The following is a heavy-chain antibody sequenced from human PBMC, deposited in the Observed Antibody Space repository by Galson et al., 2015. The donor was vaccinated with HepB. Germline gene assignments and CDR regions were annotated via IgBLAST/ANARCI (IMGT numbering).Heavy chain of an antibody. CDR2: ISYDGSNK. J-gene: IGHJ4*02. D-gene: IGHD3-10*01. Sequence: SLRLSCAASGFTFSSYGMHWVRQAPGKGLEWVAVISYDGSNKYYADSVKGRLTISRDNSKNTLYLQMNSLRAEDTAVYYCAHGGAYYYGSGSYLNFDYWGQGTLVTVSS. V-gene: IGHV3-30*03. CDR3: AHGGAYYYGSGSYLNFDY. CDR1: GFTFSSYG.